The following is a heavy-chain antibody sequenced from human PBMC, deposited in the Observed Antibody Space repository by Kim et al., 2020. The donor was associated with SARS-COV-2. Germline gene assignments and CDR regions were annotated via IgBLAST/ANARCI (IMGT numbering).Heavy chain of an antibody. CDR2: IYYSGST. Sequence: SETLSLTCTVSGGSISSGGYYWSWIRQHPGKGLEWIGYIYYSGSTYYNPSLKSRVTISVDTSKNQFSLKLSSVTAADTAVYYCARLGGSSSWEIDSWGQGTLVTVSS. CDR3: ARLGGSSSWEIDS. V-gene: IGHV4-31*03. D-gene: IGHD6-13*01. CDR1: GGSISSGGYY. J-gene: IGHJ4*02.